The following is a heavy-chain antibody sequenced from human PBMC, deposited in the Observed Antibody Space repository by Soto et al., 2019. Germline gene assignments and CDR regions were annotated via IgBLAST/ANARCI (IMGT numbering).Heavy chain of an antibody. Sequence: SETLSLTCAVSGGSISSGGYSWSWIRQPPGKGLEWIGYIYHSGSTYYNSSLKSRVTISVDRSKNQFSLKLSSVTAADTAVYYCARGFSTTFDFWGQGTLVTVSS. D-gene: IGHD2-2*01. V-gene: IGHV4-30-2*01. CDR1: GGSISSGGYS. CDR2: IYHSGST. CDR3: ARGFSTTFDF. J-gene: IGHJ4*02.